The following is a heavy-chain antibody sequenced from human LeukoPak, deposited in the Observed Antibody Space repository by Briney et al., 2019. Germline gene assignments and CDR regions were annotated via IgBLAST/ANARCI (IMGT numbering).Heavy chain of an antibody. CDR1: GFTVRSSY. Sequence: PGGSLRLSCAASGFTVRSSYMSWVRQAPGKGLEWVSVIYSGGSPDYADSAKGRFTISTDNSKNTLYLQMNSLRVEDTAVYYCARDLERGGYYDSSGLLDYWGQGTLVTVSS. CDR3: ARDLERGGYYDSSGLLDY. D-gene: IGHD3-22*01. CDR2: IYSGGSP. V-gene: IGHV3-53*01. J-gene: IGHJ4*02.